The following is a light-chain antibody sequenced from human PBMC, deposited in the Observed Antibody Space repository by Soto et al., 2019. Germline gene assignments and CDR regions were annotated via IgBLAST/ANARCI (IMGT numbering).Light chain of an antibody. V-gene: IGLV1-44*01. Sequence: QPVLTQPPSASGTPGQRVTISCSGSSSNIGSNTVNWYQQLPGTAPKLLIYSNNERPSGVPDRFSGSKSGTSASLAISGLQSEDEADFYCAAWDDSLNAYVIGTGTKVTVL. CDR3: AAWDDSLNAYV. CDR1: SSNIGSNT. J-gene: IGLJ1*01. CDR2: SNN.